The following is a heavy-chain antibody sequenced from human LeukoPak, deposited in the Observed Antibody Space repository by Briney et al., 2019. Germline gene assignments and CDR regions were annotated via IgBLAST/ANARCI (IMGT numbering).Heavy chain of an antibody. V-gene: IGHV3-23*01. J-gene: IGHJ4*02. CDR3: VKDGWFEELGRWDFDY. Sequence: GGSLRLSCAASGFTFSSYAMSWVRQAPGKGLEWVSAISGSGDSTYYADSVKGRFTISRDNSKSTLYLQMTSLSTEDTAVYYCVKDGWFEELGRWDFDYWRQGTLVTVSS. CDR2: ISGSGDST. CDR1: GFTFSSYA. D-gene: IGHD1-1*01.